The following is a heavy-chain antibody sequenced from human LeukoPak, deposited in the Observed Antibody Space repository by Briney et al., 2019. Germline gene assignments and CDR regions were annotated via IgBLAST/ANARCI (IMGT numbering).Heavy chain of an antibody. CDR1: GFTFCSYS. V-gene: IGHV3-21*04. J-gene: IGHJ4*02. Sequence: PGGSLRLSCAASGFTFCSYSVNWVRQAPGKGLEWVSSISGSSSYIDYADSVKGRFTISRDNSKNSLYLQMNSLRTEDTALYYCANDLRRPSIAAAGTGTDVYWGQGTLVTVSS. CDR2: ISGSSSYI. D-gene: IGHD6-13*01. CDR3: ANDLRRPSIAAAGTGTDVY.